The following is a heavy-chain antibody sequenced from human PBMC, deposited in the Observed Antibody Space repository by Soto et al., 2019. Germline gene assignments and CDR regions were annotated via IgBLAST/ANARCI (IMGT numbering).Heavy chain of an antibody. CDR3: ARRMEMDTTKYYFDY. CDR2: IYYSGST. V-gene: IGHV4-39*01. Sequence: SETLSLTCTVSGGSISSSSYYWGWIRQPPGKGLEWIGSIYYSGSTYYNPSLKSRVTISVDTSKNQFSLKLSSVTAADTAVYYCARRMEMDTTKYYFDYWGQGTLVTVS. D-gene: IGHD5-18*01. J-gene: IGHJ4*02. CDR1: GGSISSSSYY.